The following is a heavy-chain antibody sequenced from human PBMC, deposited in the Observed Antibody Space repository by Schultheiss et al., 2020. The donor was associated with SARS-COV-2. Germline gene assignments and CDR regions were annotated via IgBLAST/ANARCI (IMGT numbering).Heavy chain of an antibody. Sequence: ASVKVSCKASGYTFTSYGISWVRQAPGQGLEWMGWINPNSGGTNYAQKLQGRVTMTTDTSTSTAYMELSSLRSQDTAVYYCARGGLTHSDVWSAYIPDYALDVWGQGTTVTVSS. CDR3: ARGGLTHSDVWSAYIPDYALDV. D-gene: IGHD3-3*01. J-gene: IGHJ6*02. CDR1: GYTFTSYG. CDR2: INPNSGGT. V-gene: IGHV1-18*01.